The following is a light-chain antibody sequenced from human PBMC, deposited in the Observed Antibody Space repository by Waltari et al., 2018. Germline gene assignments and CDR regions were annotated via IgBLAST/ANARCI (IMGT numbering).Light chain of an antibody. CDR1: QSVSNSY. CDR2: EAS. J-gene: IGKJ1*01. Sequence: EIVLTQSPGTLSLSPGDRATLSCRASQSVSNSYLAWYQQKPGQAPRLLIYEASRRAMGIPDRFIGSGSGTDFTLAISRLEPEDFAVYYCQQYVSSPWTFGQGTKVEIK. CDR3: QQYVSSPWT. V-gene: IGKV3-20*01.